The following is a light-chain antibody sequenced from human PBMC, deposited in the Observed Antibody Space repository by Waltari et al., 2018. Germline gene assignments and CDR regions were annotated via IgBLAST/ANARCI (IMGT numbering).Light chain of an antibody. CDR2: GKN. V-gene: IGLV3-19*01. J-gene: IGLJ2*01. CDR3: NSRDSSGNHLV. Sequence: SSELTQDPAVSVALGQTVRITCQGDSLRSYYASWYKQKPGQAPVLVIYGKNNRPAGIPDRFSGSSSGNTASLTITGAQAEDEADDYCNSRDSSGNHLVFGGGTKLTVL. CDR1: SLRSYY.